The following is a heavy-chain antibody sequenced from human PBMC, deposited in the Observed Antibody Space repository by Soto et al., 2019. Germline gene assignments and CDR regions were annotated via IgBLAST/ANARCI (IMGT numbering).Heavy chain of an antibody. CDR2: IIPIFGTA. Sequence: QVQLVQSVAEVKKPGSSVKVSCKAAGGTFSSYAISWVRQAPGQGLEWMGGIIPIFGTANYAQKFQGRVTITADNSTSTAYLALSSLRSEATAVYYGARDWTTVVNLDDFYIWGQGTMVTFSS. CDR3: ARDWTTVVNLDDFYI. V-gene: IGHV1-69*06. J-gene: IGHJ3*02. D-gene: IGHD4-17*01. CDR1: GGTFSSYA.